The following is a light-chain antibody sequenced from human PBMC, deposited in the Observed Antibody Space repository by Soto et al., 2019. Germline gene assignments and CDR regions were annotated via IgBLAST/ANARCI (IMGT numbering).Light chain of an antibody. V-gene: IGKV3-20*01. Sequence: ETALTLSPDTLSLSVGERATLSCRASQSVSSSYLAWYRQKPGQAPRLLIYDASSRATGIPDRFTGSGSGTDFTLTITRLEPEDFAVYYCQYYGASPQTFGQGTKVDIK. CDR3: QYYGASPQT. CDR1: QSVSSSY. CDR2: DAS. J-gene: IGKJ1*01.